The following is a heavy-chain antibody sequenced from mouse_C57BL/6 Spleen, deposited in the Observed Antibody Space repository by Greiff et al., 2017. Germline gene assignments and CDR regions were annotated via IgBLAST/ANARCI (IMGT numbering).Heavy chain of an antibody. J-gene: IGHJ2*01. Sequence: VMLVESGPGLVQPSQSLSITCTVSGFSLTSYGVHWVRQSPGKGLEWLGVIWSGGSTDYNAAFISRLSISKDNSKSQVFFKMNSLQADDTAIYYCARETTVVPFDYWGQGTTLTVSS. V-gene: IGHV2-2*01. D-gene: IGHD1-1*01. CDR3: ARETTVVPFDY. CDR1: GFSLTSYG. CDR2: IWSGGST.